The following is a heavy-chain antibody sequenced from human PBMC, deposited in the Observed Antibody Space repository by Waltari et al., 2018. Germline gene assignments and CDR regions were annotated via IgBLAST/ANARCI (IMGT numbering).Heavy chain of an antibody. CDR3: ARGRKVRYCSGGSCYGESNY. CDR2: IGTAGDT. J-gene: IGHJ4*02. Sequence: EVQLVESGGGLVQPGGSLRLSCAASGFTFSSYDMHWVRQATGKGLEWVSAIGTAGDTYYPGSVKGRFTISRENAKNSLYLQMNSLRAEDTAVYYCARGRKVRYCSGGSCYGESNYWGQGTLVTVSS. V-gene: IGHV3-13*01. CDR1: GFTFSSYD. D-gene: IGHD2-15*01.